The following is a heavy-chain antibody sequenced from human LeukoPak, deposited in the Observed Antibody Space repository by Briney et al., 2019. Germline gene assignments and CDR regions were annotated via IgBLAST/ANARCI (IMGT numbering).Heavy chain of an antibody. J-gene: IGHJ4*02. CDR3: AKDRYCSGGTCSGDFDH. D-gene: IGHD2-15*01. V-gene: IGHV3-23*01. CDR2: ISASGGST. Sequence: PGGSLRLSCAASGFTFSNYAMSWVRQAPGKGLEWVSGISASGGSTYYADSVEGGFTISRDNSKNTLYVQMNSLRVEDTAVYYCAKDRYCSGGTCSGDFDHWGQGTLVTVS. CDR1: GFTFSNYA.